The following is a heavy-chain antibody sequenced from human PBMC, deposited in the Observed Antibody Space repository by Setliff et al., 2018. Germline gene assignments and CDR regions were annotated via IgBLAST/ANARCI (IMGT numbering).Heavy chain of an antibody. Sequence: SETLSLTCAVYGGSFSTYYWIWIRQPPGTGLEWIGEINHSGSTNYNPSLKSRVTISLDTSKNQFSLKLSSVTAADTAVYYCLQWLAPVGMDVWGQGTTVTVSS. V-gene: IGHV4-34*01. CDR3: LQWLAPVGMDV. D-gene: IGHD6-19*01. CDR2: INHSGST. CDR1: GGSFSTYY. J-gene: IGHJ6*02.